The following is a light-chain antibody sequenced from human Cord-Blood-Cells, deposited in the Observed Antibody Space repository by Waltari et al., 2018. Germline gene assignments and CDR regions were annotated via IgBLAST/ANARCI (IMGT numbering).Light chain of an antibody. CDR2: DAS. CDR1: QSISSW. CDR3: QQYNSYSWT. V-gene: IGKV1-5*01. Sequence: DIHMTQSPSTLSASVGDRVTITCRASQSISSWLAWYQHKPGKAPKLLIYDASSLESGVPSRFSGSGSGTEFTLTISSLQPDDFATYYCQQYNSYSWTFGQGTKVEIK. J-gene: IGKJ1*01.